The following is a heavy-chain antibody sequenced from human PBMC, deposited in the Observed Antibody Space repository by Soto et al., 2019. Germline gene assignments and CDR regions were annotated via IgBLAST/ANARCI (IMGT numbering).Heavy chain of an antibody. V-gene: IGHV3-48*02. CDR2: ISSSSSTI. CDR3: ARALLWFGDAFS. Sequence: EVQLVESGGGLVQPGGSLRLSCAASGFTFSSYSMNWVRQAPEKGLEWVSYISSSSSTIYYADSVKGRFTISRDNAKNSLYLQMNSLRDEDTAVYYCARALLWFGDAFSWGQGTLVTVSS. CDR1: GFTFSSYS. D-gene: IGHD3-10*01. J-gene: IGHJ4*02.